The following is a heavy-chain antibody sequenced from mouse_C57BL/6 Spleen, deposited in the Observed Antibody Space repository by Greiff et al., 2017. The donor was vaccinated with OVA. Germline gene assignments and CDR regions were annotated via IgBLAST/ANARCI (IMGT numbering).Heavy chain of an antibody. J-gene: IGHJ4*01. V-gene: IGHV1-26*01. Sequence: EVQLQQSGPELVKPGASVKISCKASGYTFTDYYMNWVKQSHGKSLEWIGDIIPNNGGTSYNQKFKGKATLTVDKSSSTAYMELRSLTSEDSAVYYCARTSYYNAMDYWGQGTSVTVSS. CDR1: GYTFTDYY. CDR3: ARTSYYNAMDY. CDR2: IIPNNGGT. D-gene: IGHD2-12*01.